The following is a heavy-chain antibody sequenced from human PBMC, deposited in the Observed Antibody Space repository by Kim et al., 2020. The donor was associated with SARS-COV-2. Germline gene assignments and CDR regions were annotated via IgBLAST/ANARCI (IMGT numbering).Heavy chain of an antibody. Sequence: GGSLRLSCAASGFTFDDYGMSWVRQAPGKGLEWVSGINWNGGSTGYADSVKGRFTISRDNAKNSLYLQMNSLRAEDTALYHCARVEDSGYSSGWKSTHYWYFDLWGRGTLVTVSS. CDR1: GFTFDDYG. D-gene: IGHD6-19*01. CDR3: ARVEDSGYSSGWKSTHYWYFDL. J-gene: IGHJ2*01. CDR2: INWNGGST. V-gene: IGHV3-20*01.